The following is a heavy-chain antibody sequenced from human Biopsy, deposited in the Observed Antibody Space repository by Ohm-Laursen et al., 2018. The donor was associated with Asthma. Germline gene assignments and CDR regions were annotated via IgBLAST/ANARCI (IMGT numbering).Heavy chain of an antibody. CDR1: SGSGGHMRSGNYY. V-gene: IGHV4-39*01. CDR3: VRGSSSWHHGPFHYYYGLDV. J-gene: IGHJ6*02. CDR2: IYYSGTT. Sequence: TLSLTCSLSSGSGGHMRSGNYYWGWIRQPPGKGLEWIGSIYYSGTTYYNPSLESRVTVSADTSKNQFSLKLTSVTAADTAVYYCVRGSSSWHHGPFHYYYGLDVWDQGTTATVSS. D-gene: IGHD6-13*01.